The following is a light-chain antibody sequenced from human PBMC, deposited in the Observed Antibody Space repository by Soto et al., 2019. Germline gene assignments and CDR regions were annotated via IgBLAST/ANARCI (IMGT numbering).Light chain of an antibody. V-gene: IGKV1-6*01. CDR1: QGIRND. CDR2: AAS. J-gene: IGKJ4*01. CDR3: QQYNHYSGLT. Sequence: AIQMTQSPSSLSASVGDRVTITCRASQGIRNDLGWYQQKPGKAPKLLIYAASSSQSGVPSRFSGSGSGTEFTLTISSLQPDDFATYYCQQYNHYSGLTFGGGTKVDIK.